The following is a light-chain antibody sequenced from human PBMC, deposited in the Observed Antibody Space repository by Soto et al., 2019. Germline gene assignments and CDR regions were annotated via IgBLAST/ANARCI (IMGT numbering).Light chain of an antibody. CDR1: QSISSY. V-gene: IGKV1-39*01. J-gene: IGKJ4*01. CDR3: QQSSSTVLT. Sequence: DIQMTQSPSSLSASVGDRVTITCRASQSISSYFNWYQQKPGKAPKLLIYAASSLQGGVPSRFSGSGSGTDFTLTISSLQREDCAIYYCQQSSSTVLTFGGGTKVEIK. CDR2: AAS.